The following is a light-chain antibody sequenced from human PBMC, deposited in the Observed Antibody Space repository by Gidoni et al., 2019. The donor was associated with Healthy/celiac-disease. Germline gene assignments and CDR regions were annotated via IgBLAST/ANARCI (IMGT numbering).Light chain of an antibody. CDR3: QQRSNWPLT. V-gene: IGKV3-11*01. CDR2: HAS. CDR1: QSVSSY. Sequence: EIVLTQSPATLSLSPGERATLSCRASQSVSSYLAWYQQKPGQAPRLLIYHASNRATGIPARFSGSGSGTDFTLTISSLEPEAFAVYYCQQRSNWPLTFGQGTRLEIK. J-gene: IGKJ5*01.